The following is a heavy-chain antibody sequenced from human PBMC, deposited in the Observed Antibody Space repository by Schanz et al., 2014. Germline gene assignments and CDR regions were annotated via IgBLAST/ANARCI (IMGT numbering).Heavy chain of an antibody. D-gene: IGHD3-9*01. CDR3: AKDHAGSDILTALGN. CDR2: INSRSNFI. J-gene: IGHJ4*02. V-gene: IGHV3-23*04. Sequence: EVQLVESGGGLVQPGGSLRLSCEASGFTFSSFAMSWVRQTPKGLEWVSSINSRSNFIYYADSVKGRFTISRDNSKNTLYLQMNSLRAEDTAVYYCAKDHAGSDILTALGNWGQGTLVTVSS. CDR1: GFTFSSFA.